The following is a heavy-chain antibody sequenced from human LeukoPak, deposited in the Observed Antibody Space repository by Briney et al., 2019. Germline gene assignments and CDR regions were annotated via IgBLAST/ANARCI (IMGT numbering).Heavy chain of an antibody. J-gene: IGHJ4*02. D-gene: IGHD1-26*01. CDR3: ARNTGSYALDY. CDR2: IWHDGSNK. CDR1: GFTFSNYG. V-gene: IGHV3-33*08. Sequence: LGGSLRLSCAASGFTFSNYGMHWVRQAPGKGLEWVAIIWHDGSNKYHADSVEGRFTISRDNSKNTLYLQMNSLRAEDTAVYYCARNTGSYALDYWGQGTLVTVSA.